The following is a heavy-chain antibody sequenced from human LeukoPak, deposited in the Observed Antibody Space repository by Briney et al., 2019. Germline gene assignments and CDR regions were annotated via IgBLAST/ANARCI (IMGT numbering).Heavy chain of an antibody. CDR2: ISSSSSYI. V-gene: IGHV3-21*01. D-gene: IGHD2-2*02. CDR3: ARNGGYCSRTSCYTYYYMDV. J-gene: IGHJ6*03. CDR1: GFTFSSYS. Sequence: PGGSLRLSCAASGFTFSSYSMNWVRQAPGKGLEWVSSISSSSSYIYYADSVKGRFTISRDNAKNSLYLQMNSLRAEDTAVYYCARNGGYCSRTSCYTYYYMDVWGKGTTVTVSS.